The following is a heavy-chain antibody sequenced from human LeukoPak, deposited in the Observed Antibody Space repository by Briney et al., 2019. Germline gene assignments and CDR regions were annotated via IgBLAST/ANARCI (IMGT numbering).Heavy chain of an antibody. Sequence: SETLSLTCTVSGGSVSSGSYYWSWIRQPPGKGLEWIGYIYYSGSTNYNPSLKGRVTISVDTSKNQFSLKLSSVTAADTAVYYCASDYGDWGTYFQHWGQGTLVTVSS. CDR1: GGSVSSGSYY. CDR2: IYYSGST. D-gene: IGHD4-17*01. V-gene: IGHV4-61*01. CDR3: ASDYGDWGTYFQH. J-gene: IGHJ1*01.